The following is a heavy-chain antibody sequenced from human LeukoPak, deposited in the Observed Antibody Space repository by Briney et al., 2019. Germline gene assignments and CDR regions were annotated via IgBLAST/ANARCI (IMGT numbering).Heavy chain of an antibody. D-gene: IGHD3-10*01. CDR3: ARGPYGSGSYYYYMDV. V-gene: IGHV4-59*01. J-gene: IGHJ6*03. CDR1: GGSISSYY. Sequence: SETLSLTCTVSGGSISSYYWSWIRQPPGKGLEWIGYIYYSESTNYNPSIKSRVSISVDTYKNQFSLKLSSVTAADTAVYYCARGPYGSGSYYYYMDVWGKGTTVTVSS. CDR2: IYYSEST.